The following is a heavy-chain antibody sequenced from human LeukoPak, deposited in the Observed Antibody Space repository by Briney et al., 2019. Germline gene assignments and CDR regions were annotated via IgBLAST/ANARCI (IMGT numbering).Heavy chain of an antibody. CDR3: ARGRYSSDC. V-gene: IGHV4-59*01. J-gene: IGHJ4*02. Sequence: PSETLSLTCTVSGGSISNKYWSWIRQPPGKGLEWIGYIYYSGSTNCNPSLKSRVAISVDTSKNQFSLKLSSVTAADTALCYCARGRYSSDCWGQGTLVTVSS. CDR1: GGSISNKY. CDR2: IYYSGST. D-gene: IGHD6-13*01.